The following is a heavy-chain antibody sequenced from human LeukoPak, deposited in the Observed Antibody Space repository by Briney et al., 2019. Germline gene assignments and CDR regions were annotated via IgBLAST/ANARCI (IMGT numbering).Heavy chain of an antibody. CDR1: GFTFDDYA. CDR2: ISWNSGSI. Sequence: SLRLSCAASGFTFDDYAMHWVRQAPGKGLEWVSGISWNSGSIGYADSVKGRFTISRDNAKNPLYLQMNSLRAEDTALYYCAKDLEQWLVLAAFDIWGQGTMVTVSS. CDR3: AKDLEQWLVLAAFDI. J-gene: IGHJ3*02. V-gene: IGHV3-9*01. D-gene: IGHD6-19*01.